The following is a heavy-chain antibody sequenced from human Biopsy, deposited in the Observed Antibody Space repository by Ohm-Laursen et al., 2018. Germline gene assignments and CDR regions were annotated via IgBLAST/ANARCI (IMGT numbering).Heavy chain of an antibody. CDR1: GGSIISYY. CDR2: VYNGGIT. CDR3: ARTPRDSFWSGSYKGGLWFDP. Sequence: PSETLSLTCSVSGGSIISYYWTWIRQPPGKGLEWIGHVYNGGITNYNPSLKSRVTISKDTSKNQFSLQVNSVTAADTAVYYCARTPRDSFWSGSYKGGLWFDPWGQGTLVIVSS. J-gene: IGHJ5*02. V-gene: IGHV4-59*01. D-gene: IGHD3-3*01.